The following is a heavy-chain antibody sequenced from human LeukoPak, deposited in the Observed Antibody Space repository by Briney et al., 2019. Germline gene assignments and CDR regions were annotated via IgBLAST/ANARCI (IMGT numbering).Heavy chain of an antibody. V-gene: IGHV3-74*01. J-gene: IGHJ4*02. Sequence: GGSLRLXCAASGFTFSNYWMLWVRRAPGKGLVSVSRINSDGSSTTYADSVKGRFTISRDNAKNTLYLQMNSLRAEDTAVYYCASSYNYGLPYWGQGTLVPVSS. CDR3: ASSYNYGLPY. CDR1: GFTFSNYW. D-gene: IGHD1-20*01. CDR2: INSDGSST.